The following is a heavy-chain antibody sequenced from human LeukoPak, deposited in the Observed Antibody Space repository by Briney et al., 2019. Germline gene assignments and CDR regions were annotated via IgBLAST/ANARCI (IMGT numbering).Heavy chain of an antibody. D-gene: IGHD3-22*01. Sequence: PGRSLRLSCAASGFTFSSYGMHWVRQAPGKGLEWVAFIRYDGSNKYYADSVKGRFTISRDNSKNTLYLQMNSLRAEDTAVYYCAKDLSTYDSSGFGYWGQGTLVTVSS. CDR2: IRYDGSNK. J-gene: IGHJ4*02. CDR3: AKDLSTYDSSGFGY. CDR1: GFTFSSYG. V-gene: IGHV3-30*02.